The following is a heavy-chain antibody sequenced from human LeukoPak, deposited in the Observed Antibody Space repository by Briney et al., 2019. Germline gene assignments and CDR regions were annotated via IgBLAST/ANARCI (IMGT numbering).Heavy chain of an antibody. V-gene: IGHV3-7*01. CDR1: GFTLSNYF. Sequence: SGGSLRLSFVAPGFTLSNYFMTWVRQAPGKGLEWGSNIKEDGSKGYYVGSLKGRFTISRDHANNSLFLQMNSLRAEDTAVYYCAKYGYYTAGMDVWGQGTSVTVSS. CDR2: IKEDGSKG. J-gene: IGHJ6*02. CDR3: AKYGYYTAGMDV. D-gene: IGHD4-17*01.